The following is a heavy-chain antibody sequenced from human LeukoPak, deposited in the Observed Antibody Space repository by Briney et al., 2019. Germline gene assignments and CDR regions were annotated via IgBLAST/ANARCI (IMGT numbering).Heavy chain of an antibody. D-gene: IGHD2-15*01. J-gene: IGHJ3*02. CDR2: INWNSDSI. V-gene: IGHV3-9*01. CDR1: GFTFDDYA. CDR3: AKGPVVTFDI. Sequence: GGSLRLSCAVSGFTFDDYAMHWVRQVPGKGLEWVSGINWNSDSIGYADSVKGRFTTSRDNAKNSLYLQMNSLRAEDTAVYYCAKGPVVTFDIWGQGTMVTVSS.